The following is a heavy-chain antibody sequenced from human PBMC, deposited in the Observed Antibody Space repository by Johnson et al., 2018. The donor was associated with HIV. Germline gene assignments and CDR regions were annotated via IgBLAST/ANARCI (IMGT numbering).Heavy chain of an antibody. CDR1: GFTFDDYG. CDR2: INWNGGST. D-gene: IGHD2-15*01. CDR3: ARDVRMDKAFDI. Sequence: VQLVESGGGVVRPGGSLRLSCAASGFTFDDYGMSWVRQAPGKGLEWVSGINWNGGSTYYADSVKGRFTISRDNSKNTLYLQMNSLRAEDTAVYYCARDVRMDKAFDIWGQGTMVTVSS. J-gene: IGHJ3*02. V-gene: IGHV3-20*04.